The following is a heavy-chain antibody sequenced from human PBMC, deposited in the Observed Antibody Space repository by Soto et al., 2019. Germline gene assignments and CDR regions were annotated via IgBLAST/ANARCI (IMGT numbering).Heavy chain of an antibody. V-gene: IGHV3-30*03. Sequence: QAQLVESGGGVVQPGRSLRLSCAASGFAFSSYGMHWVRQAPGTGLEWVAGISYDVSLQHYADSVKGRFTISRDNSKNMVRLQMSSLRAEDTAVYYWVSDRGYGHASVPYSWGQGTLVSVSS. CDR3: VSDRGYGHASVPYS. CDR1: GFAFSSYG. D-gene: IGHD5-18*01. J-gene: IGHJ4*02. CDR2: ISYDVSLQ.